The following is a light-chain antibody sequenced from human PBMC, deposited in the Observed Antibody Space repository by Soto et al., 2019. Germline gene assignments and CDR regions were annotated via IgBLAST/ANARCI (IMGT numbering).Light chain of an antibody. CDR2: EGS. CDR3: CSYAGSSTWV. J-gene: IGLJ1*01. Sequence: QSALTQPASVSGSPGQSITISCTGTSSDVGSYNLVSWYQQHPGKAPKLTIYEGSKRPSGVSNRFSGSKSGNTASLTISGLQAEDEADYYCCSYAGSSTWVFGTGTKVTVL. CDR1: SSDVGSYNL. V-gene: IGLV2-23*01.